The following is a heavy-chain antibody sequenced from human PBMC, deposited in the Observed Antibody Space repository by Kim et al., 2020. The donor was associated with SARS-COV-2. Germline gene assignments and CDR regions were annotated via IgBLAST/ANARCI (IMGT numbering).Heavy chain of an antibody. D-gene: IGHD3-22*01. Sequence: GGSLRLSCAASGFTFSSYAMSWVRQAPGKGLEWVSAISGSGGSTYYADSVKGRFTISRDNSKNTLYLQMNSLRAEDTAVYYCAKHDGYDSSGYYYGYFDLWGRGTLVTVSS. CDR1: GFTFSSYA. CDR3: AKHDGYDSSGYYYGYFDL. V-gene: IGHV3-23*01. J-gene: IGHJ2*01. CDR2: ISGSGGST.